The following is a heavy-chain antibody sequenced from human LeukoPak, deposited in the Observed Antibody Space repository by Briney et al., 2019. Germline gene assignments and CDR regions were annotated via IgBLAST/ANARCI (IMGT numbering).Heavy chain of an antibody. J-gene: IGHJ2*01. CDR1: GYTFSGYY. V-gene: IGHV1-2*02. CDR2: INPNSGGT. Sequence: ASVKVSCKASGYTFSGYYLHWVRQAPGQGLEWMGWINPNSGGTNSAQKFQGRVTMTRDTSIITAYMELSRLRSDDTAVYYCARVGAVAGQIPRYFDLWGRGTLVTVSS. D-gene: IGHD6-19*01. CDR3: ARVGAVAGQIPRYFDL.